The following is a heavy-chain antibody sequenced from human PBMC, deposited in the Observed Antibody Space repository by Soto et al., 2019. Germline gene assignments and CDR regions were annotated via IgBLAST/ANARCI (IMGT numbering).Heavy chain of an antibody. CDR2: INHSGST. CDR1: GGSFSGYY. J-gene: IGHJ4*02. Sequence: SETLSLTXAVYGGSFSGYYWSWIRQPPGKGLEWIGEINHSGSTNYNPSLKSRVTIPVDTSKNQFSLKLSSVTAADTAVYYCARGRVIVVTTFDYWGQGTLVTVSS. CDR3: ARGRVIVVTTFDY. V-gene: IGHV4-34*01. D-gene: IGHD2-21*01.